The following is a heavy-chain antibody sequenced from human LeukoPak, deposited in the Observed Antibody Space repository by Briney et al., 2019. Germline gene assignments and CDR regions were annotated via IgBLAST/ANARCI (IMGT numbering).Heavy chain of an antibody. Sequence: ASVKVSCKASGYTFTGYYMHWVRQAPGQGLEWMGWINPNSGGTNYAQKFQGRVTMTRDTSISTAYMELSRLRSDDTAVYYCARGLYAHRYYYYMDVWGKGITVTVSS. J-gene: IGHJ6*03. V-gene: IGHV1-2*02. CDR1: GYTFTGYY. CDR2: INPNSGGT. D-gene: IGHD5/OR15-5a*01. CDR3: ARGLYAHRYYYYMDV.